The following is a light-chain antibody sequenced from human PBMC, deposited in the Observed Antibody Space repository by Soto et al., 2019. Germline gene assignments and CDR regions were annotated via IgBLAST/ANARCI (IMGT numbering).Light chain of an antibody. Sequence: QSALAQPASVSGSPGQSITISCTGTSSDVGGSNSVSWYQQHPGQAPKLTISEVNNRPSGVSNRFSGSKSGNTASLTISGLQAEDEADYYCSSSTSGSTPFVFGAGTKVTVL. J-gene: IGLJ1*01. CDR1: SSDVGGSNS. V-gene: IGLV2-14*01. CDR3: SSSTSGSTPFV. CDR2: EVN.